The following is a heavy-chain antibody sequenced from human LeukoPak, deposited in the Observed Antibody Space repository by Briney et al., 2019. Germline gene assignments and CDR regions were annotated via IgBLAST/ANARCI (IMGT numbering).Heavy chain of an antibody. CDR2: ISYDGSEK. J-gene: IGHJ4*02. V-gene: IGHV3-30-3*01. CDR3: AREGSSGYYPY. D-gene: IGHD3-22*01. CDR1: GFTFSSYP. Sequence: GRSLRLSCAASGFTFSSYPMHWVRQAPGKGLEWVAVISYDGSEKHYADTVKGRFTISRDNSKNTLYLQMNSLRAEDTAVYYCAREGSSGYYPYWGQGILVTVSS.